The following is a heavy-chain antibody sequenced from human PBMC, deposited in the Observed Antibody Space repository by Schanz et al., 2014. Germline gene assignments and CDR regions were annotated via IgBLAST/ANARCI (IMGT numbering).Heavy chain of an antibody. D-gene: IGHD6-19*01. Sequence: PGGSLRLSCAASGFTFSDHYMDWVRQAPGKGLEWVGRITNKPNNYNTEYAASVKGRFTISRDDSRNSLYLQMNSLRAEDTAVYYCAKDVRPVANTVHFYYMDVWGQGTTVTVSS. CDR2: ITNKPNNYNT. CDR3: AKDVRPVANTVHFYYMDV. V-gene: IGHV3-72*01. CDR1: GFTFSDHY. J-gene: IGHJ6*02.